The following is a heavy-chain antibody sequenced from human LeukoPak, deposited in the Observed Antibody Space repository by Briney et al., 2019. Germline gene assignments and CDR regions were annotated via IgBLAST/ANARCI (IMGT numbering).Heavy chain of an antibody. V-gene: IGHV1-18*04. CDR1: GYTSTSYD. CDR3: ARDLRSRLGELSPPGGY. CDR2: ISPYNGNT. Sequence: ASVKVSCKASGYTSTSYDISWVRQAPGQGLEWMGWISPYNGNTNYAQKLQGRVTLTTDTSTSTVYMELRSLRSDDTAVYYCARDLRSRLGELSPPGGYWGQGTLVTVSS. J-gene: IGHJ4*02. D-gene: IGHD3-16*02.